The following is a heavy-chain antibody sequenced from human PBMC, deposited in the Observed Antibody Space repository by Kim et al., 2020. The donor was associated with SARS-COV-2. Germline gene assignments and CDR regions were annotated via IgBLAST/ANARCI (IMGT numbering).Heavy chain of an antibody. D-gene: IGHD6-13*01. V-gene: IGHV3-30*07. Sequence: VKGRFTISRNNSKNTLYLQMNSLRAEDTAVYYCARVGRTRIAAAKNYFDYWGQGTLVTVSS. CDR3: ARVGRTRIAAAKNYFDY. J-gene: IGHJ4*02.